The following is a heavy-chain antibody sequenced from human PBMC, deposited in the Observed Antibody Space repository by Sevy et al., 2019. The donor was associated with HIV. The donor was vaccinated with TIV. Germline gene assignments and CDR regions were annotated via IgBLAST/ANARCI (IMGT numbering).Heavy chain of an antibody. J-gene: IGHJ4*02. CDR1: GFTVSSNY. V-gene: IGHV3-53*01. D-gene: IGHD2-21*02. CDR2: IYSGGST. CDR3: AGGGPPASRESLAYCGGDCYSAFDY. Sequence: GGSLRLSCAASGFTVSSNYMSWVRQAPGKGLEWVSVIYSGGSTYYADSVKGRFTISRDNSKNTLYLQMNSLRAEDTAVYYCAGGGPPASRESLAYCGGDCYSAFDYWGQGTLVTVSS.